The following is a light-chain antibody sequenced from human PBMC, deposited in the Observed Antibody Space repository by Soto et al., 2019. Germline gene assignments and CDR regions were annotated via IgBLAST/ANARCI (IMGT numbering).Light chain of an antibody. V-gene: IGKV3-15*01. Sequence: IVLTQSPGTLSWSPAEIATLSCRASQSVSSNLAWYQQKHGQAPRLLIYGASTRATGIPARFSGSGSGTEFTLTISSLQSEDFAVYYCQQYDNWPPITFGQGTRLEIK. CDR3: QQYDNWPPIT. CDR2: GAS. CDR1: QSVSSN. J-gene: IGKJ5*01.